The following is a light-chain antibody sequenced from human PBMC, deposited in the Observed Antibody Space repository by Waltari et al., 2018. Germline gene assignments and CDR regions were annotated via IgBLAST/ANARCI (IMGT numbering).Light chain of an antibody. V-gene: IGLV1-47*01. CDR3: AAWDDNLLYV. J-gene: IGLJ1*01. CDR2: GNT. CDR1: SSDIGDNY. Sequence: QSVLTQPPSASGTPGQRVTISCSGSSSDIGDNYVYWYKQLPGTAPKLLIYGNTHRPAGVPYRFSGSKSGTSASLAISDLRSEDEADYYCAAWDDNLLYVFGTGTKVTVL.